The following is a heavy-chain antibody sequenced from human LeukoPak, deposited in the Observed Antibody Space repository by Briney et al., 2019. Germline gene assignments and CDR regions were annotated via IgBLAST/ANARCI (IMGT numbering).Heavy chain of an antibody. CDR3: ARGGYYDSSGYYY. CDR1: GGSISSSSSY. D-gene: IGHD3-22*01. Sequence: PSETLSLTCIVPGGSISSSSSYWCWIRQPPGKGLEWIGSIYYSGSTYYNPSLKGRVTISVDTSKNQFSLKLSSVTAADTAVYYCARGGYYDSSGYYYWGQGTLVTVSS. V-gene: IGHV4-39*01. J-gene: IGHJ4*02. CDR2: IYYSGST.